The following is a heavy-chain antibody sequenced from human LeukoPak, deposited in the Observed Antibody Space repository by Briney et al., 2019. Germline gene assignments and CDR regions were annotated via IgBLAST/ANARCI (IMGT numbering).Heavy chain of an antibody. D-gene: IGHD2-21*02. Sequence: GESLKISCKGSGYSFTSYWIGWVRQMPGKGLEWMGIIYPGDSDTRYSPSFQGQVTISADKSISTAYLQWSSLKASDTAMYYCARAYCGGDCPPGDAFDIWGQGTMVTVSS. CDR1: GYSFTSYW. CDR3: ARAYCGGDCPPGDAFDI. V-gene: IGHV5-51*01. CDR2: IYPGDSDT. J-gene: IGHJ3*02.